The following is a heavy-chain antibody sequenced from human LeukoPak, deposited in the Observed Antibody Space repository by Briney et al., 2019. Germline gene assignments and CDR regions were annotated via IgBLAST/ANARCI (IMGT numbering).Heavy chain of an antibody. CDR1: GYTFTDYY. CDR3: ARGWGGSSRALGDY. J-gene: IGHJ4*02. CDR2: INPSVGNA. V-gene: IGHV1-46*01. D-gene: IGHD6-13*01. Sequence: ASVKVSCKASGYTFTDYYIHWVRQAPGQGLEWMGIINPSVGNANYAQKFQGRVTMTRDMSTTTIYMELSSLRSEGTAVYYCARGWGGSSRALGDYWGQGTLVTVSS.